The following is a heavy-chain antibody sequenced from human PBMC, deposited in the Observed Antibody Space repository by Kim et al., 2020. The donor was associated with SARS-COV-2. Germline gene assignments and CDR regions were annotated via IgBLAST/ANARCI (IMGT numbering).Heavy chain of an antibody. CDR3: AREVGATPFIYYFDY. J-gene: IGHJ4*02. Sequence: GGSLRLSCAASGFTFSDYYMSWIRQAPGKGLEWVSYISSSGSTIYYADSVKGRFTISRDNAKNSLYLQMNSLRAGDTAVYSCAREVGATPFIYYFDYWGQGTLVTVSS. V-gene: IGHV3-11*01. CDR2: ISSSGSTI. D-gene: IGHD1-26*01. CDR1: GFTFSDYY.